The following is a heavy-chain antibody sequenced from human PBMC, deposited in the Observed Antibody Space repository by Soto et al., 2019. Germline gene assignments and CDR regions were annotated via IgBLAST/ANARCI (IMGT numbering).Heavy chain of an antibody. Sequence: ASVKVSCKVSGYTLTELSMHWVRQAPGKGLEWMGGFDPEDGETIYAQKFQGRVTMTEDTSTDTAYMELSSLRSEDTAVYYCATASITSFRYRFDYWGQGTLVTVSS. CDR1: GYTLTELS. J-gene: IGHJ4*02. CDR2: FDPEDGET. V-gene: IGHV1-24*01. D-gene: IGHD3-16*02. CDR3: ATASITSFRYRFDY.